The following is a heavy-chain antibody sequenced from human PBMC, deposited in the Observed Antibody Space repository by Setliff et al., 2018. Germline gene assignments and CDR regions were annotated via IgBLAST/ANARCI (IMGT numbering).Heavy chain of an antibody. CDR1: GFTFSNAW. CDR3: TTAPLAAASTC. V-gene: IGHV3-15*01. Sequence: GGSLRLSCAASGFTFSNAWMSWVRQAPGKGLEWVGRIKSKTDGGTTDYAAPVKGRFTISRDDSKNTLYLQMSSQKTEDTAVYYCTTAPLAAASTCWGQGTLVTVSS. CDR2: IKSKTDGGTT. J-gene: IGHJ4*02. D-gene: IGHD6-13*01.